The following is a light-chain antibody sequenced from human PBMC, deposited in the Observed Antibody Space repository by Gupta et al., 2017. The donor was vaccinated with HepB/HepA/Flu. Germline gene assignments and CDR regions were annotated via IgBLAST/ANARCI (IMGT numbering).Light chain of an antibody. Sequence: QSALTLPPSASWSPGPSITISCTGASRDVGGYNYVSWYQQHPGKAPKVMIYDVNNRASGVSNRFSGSKSGNTASRTSSGLQAEDEDDYYCSSDTTSSTLVFGGGTKLSVL. V-gene: IGLV2-14*01. J-gene: IGLJ2*01. CDR2: DVN. CDR3: SSDTTSSTLV. CDR1: SRDVGGYNY.